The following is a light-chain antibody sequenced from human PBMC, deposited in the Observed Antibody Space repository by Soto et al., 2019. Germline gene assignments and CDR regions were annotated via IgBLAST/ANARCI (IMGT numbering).Light chain of an antibody. J-gene: IGKJ1*01. CDR2: AAS. Sequence: DIQMTQSPSSLSASVGDRVTITCRASEPISRYVNWYQQRPGTAPKLRIDAASSLHIGVPSRFSGSGAGTDCTRTITGLQPEDFATYSCQQTYDTPWTFGQGTKVDIK. CDR1: EPISRY. V-gene: IGKV1-39*01. CDR3: QQTYDTPWT.